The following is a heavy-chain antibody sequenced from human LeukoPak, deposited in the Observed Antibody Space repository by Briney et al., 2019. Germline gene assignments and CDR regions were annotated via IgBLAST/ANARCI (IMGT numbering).Heavy chain of an antibody. V-gene: IGHV3-23*01. CDR3: GKDPIKPAAIFAWFDP. CDR2: IGGSGGST. D-gene: IGHD2-2*02. CDR1: GFTFSSYA. Sequence: PGGSLRLSCAASGFTFSSYAMSWVRQAPGKGLGWVSAIGGSGGSTYYADSVKGRFTISRDNSKNTLYLQMNSLRAEDTAVYYCGKDPIKPAAIFAWFDPWGQGTLVTVSS. J-gene: IGHJ5*02.